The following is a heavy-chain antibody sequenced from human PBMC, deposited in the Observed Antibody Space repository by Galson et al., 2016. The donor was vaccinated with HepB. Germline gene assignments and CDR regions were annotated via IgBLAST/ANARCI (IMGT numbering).Heavy chain of an antibody. CDR2: INAGNANT. D-gene: IGHD3-3*01. CDR3: ARSRLLEWFLLPHFDY. Sequence: SVKVSCKASGYSFTTYAMHWVRQAPGQRLEWMGWINAGNANTKYSQKFQGRVTISRDTSASTASLELSSLRSEDTAVYYCARSRLLEWFLLPHFDYWGQGTLVTVSS. V-gene: IGHV1-3*01. J-gene: IGHJ4*02. CDR1: GYSFTTYA.